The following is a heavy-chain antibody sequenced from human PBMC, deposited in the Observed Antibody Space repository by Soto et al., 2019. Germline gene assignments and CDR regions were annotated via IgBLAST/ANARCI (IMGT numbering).Heavy chain of an antibody. J-gene: IGHJ6*02. CDR3: ARDGAGYCSGGRCHTYYYYGMDV. CDR2: IYYSGST. D-gene: IGHD2-15*01. V-gene: IGHV4-31*03. CDR1: GGSISSGGYY. Sequence: QVQLQESGPGLVKPSQTLSLTCTVSGGSISSGGYYWSWIRQHPGKGLEWIGYIYYSGSTYYNPSLERRVTISVATSKDQFSLKLSSVTAADTAVYYCARDGAGYCSGGRCHTYYYYGMDVWGQGTTVTVSS.